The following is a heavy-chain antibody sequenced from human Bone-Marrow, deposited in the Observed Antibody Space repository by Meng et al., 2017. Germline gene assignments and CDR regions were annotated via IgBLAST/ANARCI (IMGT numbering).Heavy chain of an antibody. D-gene: IGHD5-12*01. J-gene: IGHJ4*02. CDR2: FDPEDGET. CDR3: ATGIRRFGWINY. V-gene: IGHV1-24*01. Sequence: QVQLVQAGGGVKKPGASVKVSCKVSGYTLTELSMHWVRQAPGKGLEWMGGFDPEDGETIYAQKFQGRVTMTEDTSTDTAYMELSSLRSEDTAVYYCATGIRRFGWINYWGQGTLVTVS. CDR1: GYTLTELS.